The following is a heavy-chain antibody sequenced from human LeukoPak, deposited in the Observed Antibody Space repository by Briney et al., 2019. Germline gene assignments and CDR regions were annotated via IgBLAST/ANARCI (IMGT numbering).Heavy chain of an antibody. V-gene: IGHV1-69*06. J-gene: IGHJ4*02. Sequence: SVKVSCKASGGTFSSYAISWVRQAPGQGLEWMGGVIPIFGTANYAQKFQGRVTITADKSTSTAYMELSSLRSEDTAVYYCARAGIAAAGPYFDYWGQGTLVTVSS. CDR1: GGTFSSYA. D-gene: IGHD6-13*01. CDR3: ARAGIAAAGPYFDY. CDR2: VIPIFGTA.